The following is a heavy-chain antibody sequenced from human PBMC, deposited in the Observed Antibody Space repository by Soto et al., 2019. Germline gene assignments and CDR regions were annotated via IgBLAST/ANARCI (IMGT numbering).Heavy chain of an antibody. CDR2: IYSGGST. Sequence: PGGSLRLSCAASGFTVSSNYMSWVRQAPGKGLEWVSVIYSGGSTYYADSVKGRFTISRDNSKNTLYLQMNSLRAEDTAVYYCASYYYDSSGYYQPKFDYWGQGTLVTVSS. D-gene: IGHD3-22*01. CDR1: GFTVSSNY. J-gene: IGHJ4*02. CDR3: ASYYYDSSGYYQPKFDY. V-gene: IGHV3-53*01.